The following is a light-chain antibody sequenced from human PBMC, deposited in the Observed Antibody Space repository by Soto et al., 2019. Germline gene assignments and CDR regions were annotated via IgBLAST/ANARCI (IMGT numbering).Light chain of an antibody. Sequence: DIQMTQSQSSLSACVGDRVTITCQALQDISNYLNWYQHQPGKAPNLLIYDASNLESGVPSRFSGSGSGTEFTFTIRSLQPEDIATYYCQQYDNLPRSTFGGATKGEIK. V-gene: IGKV1-33*01. J-gene: IGKJ4*01. CDR3: QQYDNLPRST. CDR1: QDISNY. CDR2: DAS.